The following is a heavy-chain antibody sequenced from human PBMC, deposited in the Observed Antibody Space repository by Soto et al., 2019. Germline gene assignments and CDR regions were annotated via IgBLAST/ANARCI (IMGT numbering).Heavy chain of an antibody. J-gene: IGHJ6*03. Sequence: SGAEVRKPGASVTVSCRSSGDSFNDYYIHWVRQAPGQGLEWMGWINPNSGVTKYAQKLQGWVSMTRDTSIRTVYMQLSRRRSDDTAVYYCARESGGATATLDYYYFYMNVWGTGTTVTVSS. V-gene: IGHV1-2*04. CDR2: INPNSGVT. CDR3: ARESGGATATLDYYYFYMNV. CDR1: GDSFNDYY. D-gene: IGHD5-12*01.